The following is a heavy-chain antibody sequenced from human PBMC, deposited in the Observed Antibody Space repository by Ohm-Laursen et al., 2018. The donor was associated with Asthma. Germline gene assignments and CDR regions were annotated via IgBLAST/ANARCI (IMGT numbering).Heavy chain of an antibody. CDR3: ARNLNDYGDYVGLGWFDP. CDR2: IIPIFGTA. V-gene: IGHV1-69*01. D-gene: IGHD4-17*01. Sequence: SSVKVSCKASGGTFSSYAIGWVRQAPGQGLEWMGGIIPIFGTANYAQKFQGRVTITADESTSTAYMELSSLRSEDTAVYYCARNLNDYGDYVGLGWFDPWGQGTLVTVSS. CDR1: GGTFSSYA. J-gene: IGHJ5*02.